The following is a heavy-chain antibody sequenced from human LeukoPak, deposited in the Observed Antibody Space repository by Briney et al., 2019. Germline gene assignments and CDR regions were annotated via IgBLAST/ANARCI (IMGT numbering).Heavy chain of an antibody. CDR1: GYTFTSYD. CDR3: ARDLDDSSGYYRFFDY. V-gene: IGHV1-8*01. D-gene: IGHD3-22*01. J-gene: IGHJ4*02. CDR2: MNPNSGNT. Sequence: ASVKVSCKASGYTFTSYDINWVRQATGQGLEWMGWMNPNSGNTGYAQKFQGRVTMTRNTSISTAYMELSSLRSEDTAVYYCARDLDDSSGYYRFFDYWGQGTLVTVSS.